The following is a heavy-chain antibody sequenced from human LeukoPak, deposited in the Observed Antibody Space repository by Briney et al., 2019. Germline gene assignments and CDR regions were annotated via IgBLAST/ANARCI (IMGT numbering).Heavy chain of an antibody. Sequence: SETLSLTCTVSGGSISSGGYYWSWIRQHPGKGLEWIGYIYHSGSTYYNPSLKSRVTISVDTSKNQFSLKLSSVTAADTAVYYCARVGTDYGASVNWFDPWGQGTLVTVSS. D-gene: IGHD4/OR15-4a*01. J-gene: IGHJ5*02. CDR1: GGSISSGGYY. CDR3: ARVGTDYGASVNWFDP. V-gene: IGHV4-31*03. CDR2: IYHSGST.